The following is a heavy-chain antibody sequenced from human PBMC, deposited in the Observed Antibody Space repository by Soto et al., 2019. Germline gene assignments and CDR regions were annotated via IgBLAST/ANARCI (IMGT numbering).Heavy chain of an antibody. D-gene: IGHD6-13*01. CDR1: GFTFSSYA. CDR3: AKDLTRQQLVPPYFDY. CDR2: ISGSGGST. J-gene: IGHJ4*02. Sequence: EVQLLESGGGLVQPGGSLRLSCAASGFTFSSYAMSWVRQAPGKGLEWVSAISGSGGSTYYADSVKGPFTISRDNSKNTLYLQMNSLRAEDTAVYYCAKDLTRQQLVPPYFDYWGQGTLVTVSS. V-gene: IGHV3-23*01.